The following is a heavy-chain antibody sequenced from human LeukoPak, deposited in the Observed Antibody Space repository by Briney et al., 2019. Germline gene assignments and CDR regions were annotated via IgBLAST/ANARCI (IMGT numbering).Heavy chain of an antibody. D-gene: IGHD4-23*01. Sequence: ASVKVSCKASGYTFTSYAMNWVRQAPGQGLEWMGWINTNTGNPTYAQGFTGRFVFSLDTSVSTAYLQISSLKAEDTAVYYCARDEDVVTTEVWFDPWGQGTLVTVPS. CDR1: GYTFTSYA. CDR3: ARDEDVVTTEVWFDP. CDR2: INTNTGNP. J-gene: IGHJ5*02. V-gene: IGHV7-4-1*02.